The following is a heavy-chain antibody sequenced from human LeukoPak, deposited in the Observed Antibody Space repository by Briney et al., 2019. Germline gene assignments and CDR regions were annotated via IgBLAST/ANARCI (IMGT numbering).Heavy chain of an antibody. Sequence: GRSLRLSCAASGFTFSSYAMHWVRQAPGKGLEWVAVISYDESNKYYADSVKGRFTISRDNSKNTLYLQMNSLRAEDTAVYYCARTRGSYLDYWGQGTLVTVSS. J-gene: IGHJ4*02. V-gene: IGHV3-30*04. D-gene: IGHD1-26*01. CDR1: GFTFSSYA. CDR2: ISYDESNK. CDR3: ARTRGSYLDY.